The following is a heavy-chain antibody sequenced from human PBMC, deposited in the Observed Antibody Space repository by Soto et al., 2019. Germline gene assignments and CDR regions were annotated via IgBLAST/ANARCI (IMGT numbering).Heavy chain of an antibody. Sequence: GASVKVSCKASGYTFTSYAMHWVRQAPGQKLEWMGWINAGNGNTKYSQKFQGRVTITRDTSASTAYMELSSLRSEDTAVYYCARDNDYGDHGVYYYYMDVWGKGTTVTVSS. CDR2: INAGNGNT. D-gene: IGHD4-17*01. CDR1: GYTFTSYA. CDR3: ARDNDYGDHGVYYYYMDV. V-gene: IGHV1-3*01. J-gene: IGHJ6*03.